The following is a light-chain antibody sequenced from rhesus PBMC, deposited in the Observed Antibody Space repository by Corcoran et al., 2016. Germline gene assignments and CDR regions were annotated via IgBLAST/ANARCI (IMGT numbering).Light chain of an antibody. V-gene: IGKV1S12*01. J-gene: IGKJ4*01. Sequence: DIQMTQSPSALSASVGDRVTISCGASQNIYSNLAWYQQKPGKAPKLLIYSASSLQTDIPSRFSGSGSGTDLTLTISSLHPEDFATYYCQHYYDNPLTFGGGTKVEIK. CDR3: QHYYDNPLT. CDR2: SAS. CDR1: QNIYSN.